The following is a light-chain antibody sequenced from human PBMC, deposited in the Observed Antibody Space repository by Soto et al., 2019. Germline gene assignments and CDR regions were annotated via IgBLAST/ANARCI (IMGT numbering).Light chain of an antibody. J-gene: IGLJ2*01. CDR2: EVI. V-gene: IGLV2-14*01. Sequence: QSALTQPASVSGSPGQSITISCTGTEVGAHRFVSWYQQVPGTAPKLLIYEVIKRPSGISPRFSGSKAGNTASLTISGLQADDEADHFCSTYTSASTSFGGGTKLTVL. CDR1: EVGAHRF. CDR3: STYTSASTS.